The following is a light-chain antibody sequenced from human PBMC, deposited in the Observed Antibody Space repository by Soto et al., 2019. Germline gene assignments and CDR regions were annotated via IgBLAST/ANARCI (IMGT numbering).Light chain of an antibody. CDR1: QSVSSN. J-gene: IGKJ1*01. V-gene: IGKV3-15*01. CDR2: SAS. Sequence: EILMTQSPATLSVSPGERATLSCRASQSVSSNLAWYQQKPGQPPRLLIYSASSRATGVPARFSGTGSGTKFTLTISSLQSEDFAVYYCQQYDNWPRTFGEGPRVEIK. CDR3: QQYDNWPRT.